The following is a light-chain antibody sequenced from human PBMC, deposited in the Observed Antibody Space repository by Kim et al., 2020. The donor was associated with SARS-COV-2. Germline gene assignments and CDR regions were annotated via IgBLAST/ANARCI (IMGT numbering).Light chain of an antibody. CDR3: TSYTSTSTLV. CDR2: DVS. Sequence: QPALTQPASVSGSPGQSITISCTGTSSDVGGYIFVSWYQQQPGKAPKLILYDVSHRPSGVSNRFSGSKSGNRASLTIFGLQAEDEADYYCTSYTSTSTLVFGGGTQLTVL. CDR1: SSDVGGYIF. J-gene: IGLJ2*01. V-gene: IGLV2-14*03.